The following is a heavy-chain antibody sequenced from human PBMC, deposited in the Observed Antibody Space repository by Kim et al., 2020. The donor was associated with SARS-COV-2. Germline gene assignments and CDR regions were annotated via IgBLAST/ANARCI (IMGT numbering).Heavy chain of an antibody. CDR3: ARGRTLTTFFYYYYGMDV. Sequence: SETLSLTCAVYGGSFSGYYWNWIRQPPGKGLEWIGEINHSGSTNYNPSLKSRVTISVDTSKNQFSLKLSSVTAADTAVYYCARGRTLTTFFYYYYGMDVWGQGTTVTVSS. D-gene: IGHD4-4*01. CDR1: GGSFSGYY. J-gene: IGHJ6*02. CDR2: INHSGST. V-gene: IGHV4-34*01.